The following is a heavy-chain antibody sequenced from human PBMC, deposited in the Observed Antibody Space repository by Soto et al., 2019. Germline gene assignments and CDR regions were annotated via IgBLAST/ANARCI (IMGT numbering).Heavy chain of an antibody. J-gene: IGHJ3*02. CDR1: GGSISSGGYS. CDR3: ATRNGYNMGAFDI. V-gene: IGHV4-30-2*01. CDR2: MYHSGPT. Sequence: SETLFLTCAVSGGSISSGGYSWSWIRQPPGKGLEWIGYMYHSGPTYYNPSLESRVTISVDKSKNQFSLKLASVTAADTAVYYCATRNGYNMGAFDIWGQGTMVTVSS. D-gene: IGHD5-12*01.